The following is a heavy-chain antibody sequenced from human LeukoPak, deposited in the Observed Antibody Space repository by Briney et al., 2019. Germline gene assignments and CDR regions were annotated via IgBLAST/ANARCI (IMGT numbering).Heavy chain of an antibody. CDR1: GFTFNTYT. J-gene: IGHJ5*02. CDR2: ISYDGSDK. D-gene: IGHD3-3*01. CDR3: ANHFWSGYVTS. V-gene: IGHV3-30*04. Sequence: GGSLRLSCAASGFTFNTYTIHWVRQAPGKGLEWVALISYDGSDKYYADSVKGRFTISRDNSKNTLYLQMNSLRAEDTAVYYCANHFWSGYVTSWGQGTLVTVSS.